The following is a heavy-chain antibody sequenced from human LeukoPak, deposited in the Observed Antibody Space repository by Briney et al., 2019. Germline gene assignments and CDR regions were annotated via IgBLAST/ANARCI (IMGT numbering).Heavy chain of an antibody. V-gene: IGHV4-34*01. CDR3: ARVELAGLRRYYYYMDV. CDR2: IKHSGST. CDR1: GGSFSSYY. J-gene: IGHJ6*03. Sequence: SETLSLTCAVYGGSFSSYYWSWIRQPPGKGLEWIGEIKHSGSTSYKPSLKSRVTISVDTSKNQLSLKLSSVTAADTAVYYCARVELAGLRRYYYYMDVWGKGTTVTVSS. D-gene: IGHD5-24*01.